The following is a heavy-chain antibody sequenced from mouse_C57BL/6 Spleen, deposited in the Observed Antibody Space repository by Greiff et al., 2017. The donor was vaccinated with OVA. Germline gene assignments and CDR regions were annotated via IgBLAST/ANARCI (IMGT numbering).Heavy chain of an antibody. Sequence: VQLQQSGPGLVQPSQSLSITCTVSGFSLTSYGVHWVRQSPGKGLEWLGVIWSGGSTDYNAAFISRLSISKDNSKSQVFFKMTSLQADDTAIYYCAGPYDYDEGFAYWGQGTLVTVSA. J-gene: IGHJ3*01. D-gene: IGHD2-4*01. V-gene: IGHV2-2*01. CDR1: GFSLTSYG. CDR3: AGPYDYDEGFAY. CDR2: IWSGGST.